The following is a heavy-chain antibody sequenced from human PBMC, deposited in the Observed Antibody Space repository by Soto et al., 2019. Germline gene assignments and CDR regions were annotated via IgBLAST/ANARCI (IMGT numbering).Heavy chain of an antibody. D-gene: IGHD2-2*03. CDR3: ARIFGYCSSTSCKEFDP. J-gene: IGHJ5*02. CDR1: GGTFSSYA. CDR2: IIPIFGTA. Sequence: SVKVSCKASGGTFSSYAISWVRQAPGQGLEWMGGIIPIFGTANYAQKFQGRVTITADESTSTAYMELSSLRSEDTAVDYCARIFGYCSSTSCKEFDPWGQGTLVTVSS. V-gene: IGHV1-69*13.